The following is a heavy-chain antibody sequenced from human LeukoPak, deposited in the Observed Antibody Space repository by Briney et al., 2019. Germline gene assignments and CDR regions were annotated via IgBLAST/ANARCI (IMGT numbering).Heavy chain of an antibody. J-gene: IGHJ5*02. D-gene: IGHD7-27*01. CDR2: IYYSGST. Sequence: SETLSLTCAVYGGSFSGYYWSWIRQPPGKGLEWIGYIYYSGSTNYNPSLKSRVTISVDTSKNQFSLKLSSVTAADTAVYYCARVELGNSWFDPWGQGTLVTVSS. V-gene: IGHV4-59*01. CDR3: ARVELGNSWFDP. CDR1: GGSFSGYY.